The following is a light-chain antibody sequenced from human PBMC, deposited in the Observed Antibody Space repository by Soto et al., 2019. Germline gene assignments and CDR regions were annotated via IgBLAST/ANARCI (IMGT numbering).Light chain of an antibody. CDR1: SSDVGRYNY. CDR3: SSYAGNSRYV. V-gene: IGLV2-8*01. CDR2: EVS. J-gene: IGLJ1*01. Sequence: QSVLTQPPSASGSPGQSVTISCTGTSSDVGRYNYISWYQQRPGKAPKLIIYEVSKRPSGVTDRLSGFKYGNTASLTVSGLQAEDEADYYCSSYAGNSRYVFGTGTKVTV.